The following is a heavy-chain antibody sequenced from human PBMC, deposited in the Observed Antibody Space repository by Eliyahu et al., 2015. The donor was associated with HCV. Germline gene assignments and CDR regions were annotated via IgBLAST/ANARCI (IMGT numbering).Heavy chain of an antibody. Sequence: QVQLVESGGGLVKPGGSLRLXCTASXFTFSDYXMSWIRQAPGRGLEWVSYISGSSIYSPYADSVKGRFTISRDNAKNSLYLEMNSLRAEDSAVYYCARVRGAYGDGYLDNWGQGTLVTVSS. J-gene: IGHJ4*02. D-gene: IGHD4-17*01. CDR1: XFTFSDYX. CDR2: ISGSSIYS. CDR3: ARVRGAYGDGYLDN. V-gene: IGHV3-11*05.